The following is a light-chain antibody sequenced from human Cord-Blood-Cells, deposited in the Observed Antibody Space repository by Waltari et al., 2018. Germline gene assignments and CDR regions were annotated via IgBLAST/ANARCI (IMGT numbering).Light chain of an antibody. Sequence: QSALTQPPSASGSPGQSVTIPCTGTSRDVSGSNYVTWYQQHPGKAPKLMIYEVSKRPSGVPDRFSGSKSGNTASLTVSGLQAEDEADYYCSSYAGSNNLYVFGTGTKVTVL. CDR2: EVS. CDR1: SRDVSGSNY. J-gene: IGLJ1*01. V-gene: IGLV2-8*01. CDR3: SSYAGSNNLYV.